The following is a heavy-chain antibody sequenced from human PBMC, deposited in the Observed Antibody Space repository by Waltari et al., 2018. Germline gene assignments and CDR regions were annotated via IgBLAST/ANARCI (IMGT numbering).Heavy chain of an antibody. CDR2: ILPIFGTA. V-gene: IGHV1-69*01. CDR1: GGTFSSYA. J-gene: IGHJ6*02. D-gene: IGHD3-22*01. CDR3: ARDWGDYYDSSGDPWYYGMDV. Sequence: QVQLVQSGAEVKKPGSSVKVSCKASGGTFSSYAISWVRQAPGHGIEWMGGILPIFGTANYAKKFQGRVTITAYESTSTAYMELSSLRSEDTAVYYCARDWGDYYDSSGDPWYYGMDVWGQGTTVTVSS.